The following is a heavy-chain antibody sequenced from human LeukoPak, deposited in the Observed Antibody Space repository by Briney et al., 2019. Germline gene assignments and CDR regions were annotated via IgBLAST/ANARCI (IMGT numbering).Heavy chain of an antibody. CDR3: AGEYCSSTSCRVDY. CDR1: GYTFTSYY. V-gene: IGHV1-46*01. J-gene: IGHJ4*02. Sequence: ASVKVSCKASGYTFTSYYMHWVRQALGQGLEWMGIINPSGGSTSYAQKFQGRVTMTRDTSISTAYMELSRLRSDDTAVYYCAGEYCSSTSCRVDYWGQGTLVTVSS. D-gene: IGHD2-2*01. CDR2: INPSGGST.